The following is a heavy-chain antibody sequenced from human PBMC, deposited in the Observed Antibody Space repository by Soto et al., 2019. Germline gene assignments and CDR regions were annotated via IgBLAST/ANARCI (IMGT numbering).Heavy chain of an antibody. CDR2: ISGSGGST. Sequence: GGSLGLSCAASGFPFSSYAMSWVRQAPGKGLEWVSAISGSGGSTYYADSVKGRFTISRDNSKNTLYLQMNSLRAEDTAVYHCAKTTIFGVVNAFDIWGQGTMVTVSS. V-gene: IGHV3-23*01. CDR3: AKTTIFGVVNAFDI. D-gene: IGHD3-3*01. J-gene: IGHJ3*02. CDR1: GFPFSSYA.